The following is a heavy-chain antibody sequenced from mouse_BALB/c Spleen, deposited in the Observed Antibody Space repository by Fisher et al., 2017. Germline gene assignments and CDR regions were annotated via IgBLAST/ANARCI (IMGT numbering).Heavy chain of an antibody. CDR3: ARHGNYYYYAMDY. J-gene: IGHJ4*01. V-gene: IGHV1-18*01. Sequence: KFKGKATLTVDKSSSTAYLQLSSLTSEDTAVYYCARHGNYYYYAMDYWGQGTSVTVSS. D-gene: IGHD2-1*01.